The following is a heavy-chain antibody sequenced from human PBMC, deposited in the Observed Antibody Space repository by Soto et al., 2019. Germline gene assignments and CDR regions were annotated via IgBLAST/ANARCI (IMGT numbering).Heavy chain of an antibody. V-gene: IGHV1-3*01. D-gene: IGHD3-10*01. Sequence: QVQLVQSGAEVKKPGASVKVSCKASGYTFTSYAMHWVRQAPGQRLEWMGWINAGNGNTKYSQKFQGRVTITRDTSAGTAYMELSSLRSEDTALYYCARVMVRGVTLPFGYWGQGTLVTVSS. J-gene: IGHJ4*02. CDR1: GYTFTSYA. CDR2: INAGNGNT. CDR3: ARVMVRGVTLPFGY.